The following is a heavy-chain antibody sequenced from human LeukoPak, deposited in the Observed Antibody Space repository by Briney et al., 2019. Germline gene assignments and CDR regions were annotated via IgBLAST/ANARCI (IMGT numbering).Heavy chain of an antibody. V-gene: IGHV3-21*01. CDR2: ISSSSSYI. CDR1: GFTFSSYT. Sequence: PGGSLRLSCAASGFTFSSYTMNWVRQPPGKGLEWVSSISSSSSYIYYADSVKGRFTISRDNAKNSLYLQMNSLRAEDTAVYYCARDNYDSSGYPDYWGQGTLVTVSS. J-gene: IGHJ4*02. CDR3: ARDNYDSSGYPDY. D-gene: IGHD3-22*01.